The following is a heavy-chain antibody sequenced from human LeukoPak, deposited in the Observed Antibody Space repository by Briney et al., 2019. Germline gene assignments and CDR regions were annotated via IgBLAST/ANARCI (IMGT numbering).Heavy chain of an antibody. Sequence: SETLSLTCTVSGDSISRSTYYWGWIRQPPGKGLEWIGSIYYSGSTYYNPSLKSRVTISVDTSKNQFSLKLSSVTAADTAVYYCARDGSSSSGRGFDYWGQGTLVTVSS. CDR1: GDSISRSTYY. D-gene: IGHD6-6*01. CDR3: ARDGSSSSGRGFDY. CDR2: IYYSGST. J-gene: IGHJ4*02. V-gene: IGHV4-39*07.